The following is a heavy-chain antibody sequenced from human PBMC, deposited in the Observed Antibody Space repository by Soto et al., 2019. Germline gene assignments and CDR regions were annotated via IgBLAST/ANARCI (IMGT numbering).Heavy chain of an antibody. CDR1: GGTFSSYA. Sequence: SVKVSCKASGGTFSSYAISWVRQAPGQGLEWMGGIIPIFGTANYAQKFQGRVTITADESTSTAYMELSSLRSEDTAVYYCAREKDWPYDILTARNYYGMDFWGQGTTVTVSS. CDR2: IIPIFGTA. CDR3: AREKDWPYDILTARNYYGMDF. D-gene: IGHD3-9*01. J-gene: IGHJ6*02. V-gene: IGHV1-69*13.